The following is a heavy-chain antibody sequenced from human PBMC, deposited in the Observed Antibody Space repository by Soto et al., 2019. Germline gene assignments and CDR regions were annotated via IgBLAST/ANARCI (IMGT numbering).Heavy chain of an antibody. Sequence: SVKVSCKTSGFTFSSSAVHWVRLARGHRLQWIGWIDVGSANANYAQKIQGRVTMTTDTSTSTAYMELRSLRSDDTAVYYCARKVYSDSSGYYDYWGLGTLVTVSS. D-gene: IGHD3-22*01. CDR1: GFTFSSSA. J-gene: IGHJ4*02. CDR2: IDVGSANA. CDR3: ARKVYSDSSGYYDY. V-gene: IGHV1-58*01.